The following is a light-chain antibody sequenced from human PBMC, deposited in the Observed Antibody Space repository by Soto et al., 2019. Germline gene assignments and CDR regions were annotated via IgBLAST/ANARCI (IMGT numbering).Light chain of an antibody. V-gene: IGKV3-15*01. CDR3: QQYVHWPRT. CDR1: QSVSSS. J-gene: IGKJ1*01. CDR2: DTS. Sequence: EIVVTQSPATLSVSPGERVTLSCRASQSVSSSLAWYQQRPGQAPRLLIYDTSTRAAGIAARFSGSGSGTEFTLTISSLQSEDFAVYYCQQYVHWPRTFGQGTKVDI.